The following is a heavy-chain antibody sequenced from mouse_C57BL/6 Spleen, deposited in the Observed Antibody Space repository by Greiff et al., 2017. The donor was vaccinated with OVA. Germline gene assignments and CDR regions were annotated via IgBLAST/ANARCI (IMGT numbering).Heavy chain of an antibody. J-gene: IGHJ1*03. D-gene: IGHD1-1*01. CDR1: GYTFTSYW. Sequence: VQLQQSGTVLARPGASVKMSCKTSGYTFTSYWMHWVKQRPGQGLEWIGAIYPGNSDTSYNQKFKGKAKLTAVTSASTAYMELSSLTNEDSAVYYCTRATVVSPWYFDVWGTGTTVTVSS. CDR3: TRATVVSPWYFDV. V-gene: IGHV1-5*01. CDR2: IYPGNSDT.